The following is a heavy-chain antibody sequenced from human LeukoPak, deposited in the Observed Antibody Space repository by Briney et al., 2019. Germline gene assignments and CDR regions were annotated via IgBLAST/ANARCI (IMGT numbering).Heavy chain of an antibody. CDR3: ARAQFYYDSSGPYYFDY. J-gene: IGHJ4*02. CDR2: IIPIFGTA. V-gene: IGHV1-69*13. Sequence: GASVKVSCKASGGTFNNYAISWVRQAPGQGLEWMGGIIPIFGTAKYAQKVQGRVTITADESTSTAYMGLSSLRSEDTAVYYCARAQFYYDSSGPYYFDYWGQGTLVTVSS. D-gene: IGHD3-22*01. CDR1: GGTFNNYA.